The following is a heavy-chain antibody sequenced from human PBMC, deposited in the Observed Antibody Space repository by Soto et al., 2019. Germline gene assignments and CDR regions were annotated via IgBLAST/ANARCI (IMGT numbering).Heavy chain of an antibody. Sequence: SETLSLTCTVSGDSITSYNWSWLRQPPGKALEWIGYVYSSGSTNYNPSLKSRVTISVDTSRNQFSLKVNSVTAADTAVYYCARRAVVAVTGSLDNSLVPSGKGILVTVSS. J-gene: IGHJ5*02. D-gene: IGHD2-21*01. CDR1: GDSITSYN. V-gene: IGHV4-59*01. CDR3: ARRAVVAVTGSLDNSLVP. CDR2: VYSSGST.